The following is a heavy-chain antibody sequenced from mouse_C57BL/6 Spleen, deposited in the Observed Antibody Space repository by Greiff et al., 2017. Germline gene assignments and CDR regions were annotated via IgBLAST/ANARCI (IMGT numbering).Heavy chain of an antibody. D-gene: IGHD2-3*01. CDR1: GYTFTDYN. V-gene: IGHV1-18*01. CDR3: ARKGYYDGYSWFAY. CDR2: INPNNGGT. Sequence: VQLKESGPELVKPGASVKIPCKASGYTFTDYNMDWVKQSHGKSLEWIGDINPNNGGTIYNQKFKGKATLTVDKSSSTAYMELRSLTSEDTAVYYCARKGYYDGYSWFAYWGQGTLVTVSA. J-gene: IGHJ3*01.